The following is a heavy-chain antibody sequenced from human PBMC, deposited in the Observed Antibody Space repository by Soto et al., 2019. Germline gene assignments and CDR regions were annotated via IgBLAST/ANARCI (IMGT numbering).Heavy chain of an antibody. J-gene: IGHJ3*02. Sequence: GGSLRLSCAASGFPFSSYAMNWVRQAPGKGLEWVSAISGGGGSTYYVDSVKGRFTISRDNSKNTLFLQMNTLRAEDTAVYYCAKSHSTAVDDAFDIWGQGTMVTVSS. D-gene: IGHD6-19*01. CDR3: AKSHSTAVDDAFDI. CDR1: GFPFSSYA. CDR2: ISGGGGST. V-gene: IGHV3-23*01.